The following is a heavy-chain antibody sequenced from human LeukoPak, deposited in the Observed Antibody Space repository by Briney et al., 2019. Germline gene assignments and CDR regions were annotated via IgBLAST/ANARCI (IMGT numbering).Heavy chain of an antibody. CDR3: TKPQGSSWYEFDS. V-gene: IGHV3-23*01. Sequence: GGPLRLSCAASGFTFSSYAMSWVRQAPGKGLEWVSGISGSGGSTYDAHSVKGRFTISRDNSKNTLYLQLNSLRAEDTAIYYCTKPQGSSWYEFDSWGQGTLVTVSS. CDR2: ISGSGGST. D-gene: IGHD6-13*01. CDR1: GFTFSSYA. J-gene: IGHJ4*02.